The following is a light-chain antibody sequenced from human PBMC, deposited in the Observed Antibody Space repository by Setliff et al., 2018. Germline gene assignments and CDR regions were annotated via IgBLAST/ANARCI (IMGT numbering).Light chain of an antibody. CDR2: EVT. Sequence: QSALTQPASVSGSPGQSITISCTGTSSDAGGYNYVSWYQQHPGKAPKLMIYEVTKRPSGVPDRFSGSKSGNTASLTVSGLQGEDEADYYCSSYASSINPYVFGTGTKVTVL. J-gene: IGLJ1*01. CDR3: SSYASSINPYV. CDR1: SSDAGGYNY. V-gene: IGLV2-8*01.